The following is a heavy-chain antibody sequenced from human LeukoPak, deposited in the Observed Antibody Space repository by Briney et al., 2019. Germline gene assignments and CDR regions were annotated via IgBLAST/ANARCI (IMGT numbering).Heavy chain of an antibody. Sequence: SVKVSCKASGGTFSSYAISWVRQAPAQGLEWMGRIIPIFGTANYAQKFQGRVTITADKSTSTAYMELSSLRSEDTAVYYCAVGMERRYYYYYMDVWGKGTTVTVSS. CDR1: GGTFSSYA. V-gene: IGHV1-69*06. CDR2: IIPIFGTA. D-gene: IGHD1-1*01. CDR3: AVGMERRYYYYYMDV. J-gene: IGHJ6*03.